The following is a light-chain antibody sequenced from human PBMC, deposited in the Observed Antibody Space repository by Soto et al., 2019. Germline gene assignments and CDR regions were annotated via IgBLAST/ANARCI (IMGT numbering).Light chain of an antibody. V-gene: IGKV1-39*01. CDR1: QSISSY. CDR3: QQSYSTPRT. J-gene: IGKJ2*01. Sequence: DIQMTQSPSSLSASVGDSVTITCRASQSISSYLNWYQQKPGKAPKLLIYAASSLQSGVPSRFSGSGSGTEFTLAISSLQPEDFATYYGQQSYSTPRTFGQGTKLEIK. CDR2: AAS.